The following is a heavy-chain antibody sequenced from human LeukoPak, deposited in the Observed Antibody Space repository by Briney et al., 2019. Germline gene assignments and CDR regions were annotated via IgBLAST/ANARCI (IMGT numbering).Heavy chain of an antibody. D-gene: IGHD3-22*01. J-gene: IGHJ4*02. V-gene: IGHV3-7*01. CDR2: IKQDGSEK. CDR1: GFTFSSYW. Sequence: PGGSLRLSCAASGFTFSSYWMSWVRQAPGKGLEWVANIKQDGSEKYYVDSVKGRFTISRDNAKNSLYLQMNSLRAEDTAVYYCARDFDCYDSSGYYDYWGQGTLVTVSS. CDR3: ARDFDCYDSSGYYDY.